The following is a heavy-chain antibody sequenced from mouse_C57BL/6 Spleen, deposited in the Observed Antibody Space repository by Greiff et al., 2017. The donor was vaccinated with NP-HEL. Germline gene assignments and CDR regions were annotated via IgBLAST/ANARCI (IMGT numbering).Heavy chain of an antibody. V-gene: IGHV7-3*01. CDR1: GFTFTDYY. D-gene: IGHD1-1*01. Sequence: EVQLVESGGGLVQPGGSLSLSCAASGFTFTDYYMSWVRQPPGKALEWLGFIRNKANGYTTEYSASVKGRFTISRDNSQSSLYLQMNALRAEDSATYYCARYYYGSSYLDYWGQGTTLTVSS. CDR3: ARYYYGSSYLDY. CDR2: IRNKANGYTT. J-gene: IGHJ2*01.